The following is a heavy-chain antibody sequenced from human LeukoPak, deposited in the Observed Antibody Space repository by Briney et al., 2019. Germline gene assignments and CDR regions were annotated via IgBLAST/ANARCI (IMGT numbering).Heavy chain of an antibody. CDR3: ARDLKTIFGVVSSPC. Sequence: GGSLRLSCAASGFTFSSYGMHWVRQAPGKGLEWVSSISSSSSYIYYADSVKGRFTISRDNAKNSLYLQMNSLRAEDTAVYYCARDLKTIFGVVSSPCWGQGTLVTVSS. V-gene: IGHV3-21*01. CDR2: ISSSSSYI. D-gene: IGHD3-3*01. CDR1: GFTFSSYG. J-gene: IGHJ4*02.